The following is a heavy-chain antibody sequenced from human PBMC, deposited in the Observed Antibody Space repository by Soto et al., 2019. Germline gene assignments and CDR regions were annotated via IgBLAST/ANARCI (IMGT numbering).Heavy chain of an antibody. CDR3: VGAAPGD. Sequence: EVQLVETGGGLMQPGGSLRLSCAASGFIVSNKHMGWVRQAPGKGLESVSILYTDDRTYYADSVKGRFTISRDNSKNTVSLQINGVRDEDTAMYYCVGAAPGDWGQGTAVSVSS. V-gene: IGHV3-53*05. J-gene: IGHJ4*02. CDR2: LYTDDRT. CDR1: GFIVSNKH. D-gene: IGHD3-16*01.